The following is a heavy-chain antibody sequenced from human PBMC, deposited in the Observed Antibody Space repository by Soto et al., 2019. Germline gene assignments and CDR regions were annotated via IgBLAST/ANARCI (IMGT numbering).Heavy chain of an antibody. CDR1: GFTFSSYG. J-gene: IGHJ4*02. V-gene: IGHV3-30*18. Sequence: GGSLRLSCAASGFTFSSYGMHWVRQAPGKGLEWVAVISYDGSNKYYADSVKGRFTISRDNSKNTLYLQMNSLRAEDTAVYYCAKDRNPQHYFDYWGQGTLVTVSS. CDR3: AKDRNPQHYFDY. CDR2: ISYDGSNK.